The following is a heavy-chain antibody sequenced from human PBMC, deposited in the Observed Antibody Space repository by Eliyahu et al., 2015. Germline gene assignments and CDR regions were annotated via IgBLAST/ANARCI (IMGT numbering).Heavy chain of an antibody. CDR3: ARGCSSTSCYTDGMDV. V-gene: IGHV3-48*01. CDR1: GFXFXXYS. J-gene: IGHJ6*02. CDR2: ISSSSSTI. D-gene: IGHD2-2*02. Sequence: EVQLVESGGGLVQPGGSLRLSCAASGFXFXXYSMNWVRQAPGKGVEWVSYISSSSSTIYYADSVKGRFTISRDNAKNSLYLQMNSLRAEDTAVYYCARGCSSTSCYTDGMDVWGQGTTVTVSS.